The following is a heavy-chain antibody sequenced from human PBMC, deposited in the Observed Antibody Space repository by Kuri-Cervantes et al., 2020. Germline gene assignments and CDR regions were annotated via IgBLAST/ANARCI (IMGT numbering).Heavy chain of an antibody. D-gene: IGHD6-25*01. CDR3: ARGRQRLLHY. J-gene: IGHJ4*02. CDR1: GGSVSSGSYY. Sequence: GSLRLSCTVSGGSVSSGSYYWSWIRQPPGKGLEWIGYIYYSGSTNYNPSLKSRVTISVDTSKNQFSLKLSSVTAADTAVYYCARGRQRLLHYWGQGTLVTVSS. CDR2: IYYSGST. V-gene: IGHV4-61*01.